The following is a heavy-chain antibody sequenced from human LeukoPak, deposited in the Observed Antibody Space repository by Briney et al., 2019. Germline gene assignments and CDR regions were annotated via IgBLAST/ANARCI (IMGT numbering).Heavy chain of an antibody. CDR2: ISGSGGST. J-gene: IGHJ4*02. V-gene: IGHV3-23*01. CDR3: AKDRRVFVGAPLGGGSRDSLGNDY. Sequence: QASETLSLTCTVSGGSISSYYWSWVRQAPGKGLEWVSAISGSGGSTYYADSVKGRFTISRDNSKNTLYLQMNSLRAEDTAVYYCAKDRRVFVGAPLGGGSRDSLGNDYWGQGTLVTVSS. CDR1: GGSISSYY. D-gene: IGHD1-26*01.